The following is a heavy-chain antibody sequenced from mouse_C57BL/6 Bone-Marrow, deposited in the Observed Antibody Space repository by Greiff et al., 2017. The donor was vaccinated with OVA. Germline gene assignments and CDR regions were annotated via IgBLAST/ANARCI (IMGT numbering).Heavy chain of an antibody. Sequence: EVQLQESGPGLVKPSQSLSLTCSVTGYSITSGYYWNWIRQFPGNKLEWMGYISYDGSNNYNPSLKNRISITRDTSKNQFFLKLNSVTTEDTATYYGATPYGNYPAWFAYWGQGTLVTVSA. CDR2: ISYDGSN. J-gene: IGHJ3*01. CDR3: ATPYGNYPAWFAY. V-gene: IGHV3-6*01. CDR1: GYSITSGYY. D-gene: IGHD2-1*01.